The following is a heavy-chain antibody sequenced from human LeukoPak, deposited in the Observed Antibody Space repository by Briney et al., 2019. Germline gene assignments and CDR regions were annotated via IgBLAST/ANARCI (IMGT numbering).Heavy chain of an antibody. V-gene: IGHV3-53*01. CDR2: IHSGGDT. CDR1: GFTVGSNF. Sequence: GGSLRLSCAASGFTVGSNFMSWVRQAPGKGLEWVSVIHSGGDTYYADSVIGRFSISRDHSKNTLYLQMNSLRSEDTAVYYCWLHYGLDVWGQGTTVTVSS. J-gene: IGHJ6*02. D-gene: IGHD5-12*01. CDR3: WLHYGLDV.